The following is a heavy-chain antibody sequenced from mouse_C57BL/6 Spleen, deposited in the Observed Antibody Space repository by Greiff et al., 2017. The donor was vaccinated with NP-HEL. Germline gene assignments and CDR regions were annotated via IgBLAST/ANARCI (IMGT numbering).Heavy chain of an antibody. CDR2: IRNKANGYTT. CDR3: ASCFSPTGRAMDY. Sequence: EVKLVESGGGLVQPGGSLSLSCAASGFTFTDYYMSWVRQPPGKALEWLGFIRNKANGYTTEYSASVKGRFTISRDNSQSILYLQMNALRAEDSATYYCASCFSPTGRAMDYWGQGTSVTVSS. CDR1: GFTFTDYY. J-gene: IGHJ4*01. V-gene: IGHV7-3*01. D-gene: IGHD6-1*01.